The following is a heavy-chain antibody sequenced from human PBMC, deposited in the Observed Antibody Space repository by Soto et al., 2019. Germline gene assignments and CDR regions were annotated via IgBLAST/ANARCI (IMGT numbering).Heavy chain of an antibody. CDR2: IYYSGST. D-gene: IGHD6-6*01. CDR3: ARERPDGARLDP. Sequence: QVQLQESGPGLVKPSQTLSLTCTVSGGSISSGDYYWSWIRQPPGKGLEWIGYIYYSGSTYYNPSLQSRVTISVDTSKTQFSLKLSSVTAADTAVYYCARERPDGARLDPWGQGTLVTVSS. V-gene: IGHV4-30-4*01. CDR1: GGSISSGDYY. J-gene: IGHJ5*02.